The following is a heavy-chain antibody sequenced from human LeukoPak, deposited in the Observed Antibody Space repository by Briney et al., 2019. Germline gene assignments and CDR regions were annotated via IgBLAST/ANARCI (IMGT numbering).Heavy chain of an antibody. J-gene: IGHJ4*02. D-gene: IGHD6-13*01. CDR1: GFTYSSYA. CDR2: ISGSGGSA. CDR3: ARSYSSSWYDYFDY. V-gene: IGHV3-23*01. Sequence: TGGSLRLSCAASGFTYSSYAMSWVRQAPGKGLEWVSAISGSGGSAYYADSVKGRFTISRDNAKNSLYLQMNSLRAEDTAVYYCARSYSSSWYDYFDYWGQGTLVTVSS.